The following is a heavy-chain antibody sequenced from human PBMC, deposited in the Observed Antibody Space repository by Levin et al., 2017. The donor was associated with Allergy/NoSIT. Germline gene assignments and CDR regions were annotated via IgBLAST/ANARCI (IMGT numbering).Heavy chain of an antibody. J-gene: IGHJ6*02. CDR3: AKGGDMDV. D-gene: IGHD3-10*01. CDR2: ITSDGSSK. CDR1: GFSFSTYG. V-gene: IGHV3-30*18. Sequence: GGSLRLSCAASGFSFSTYGIHWVRQAPGKGLEWVALITSDGSSKFFADSVKGRFTISRDNSKNTLHLQMSSLRPEDTAVYYCAKGGDMDVWGQGTTVTDSS.